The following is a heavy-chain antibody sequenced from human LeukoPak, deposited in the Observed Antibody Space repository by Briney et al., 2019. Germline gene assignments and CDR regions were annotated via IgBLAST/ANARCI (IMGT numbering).Heavy chain of an antibody. CDR2: IYTTGST. CDR3: ARGYSSGWYYVDA. Sequence: SETLSLTCTVAGGPFNIFYWSWLRQSAGKGLEWIGRIYTTGSTNYNPSLKSRVTMSVDTSKNQFSLRLSSVTAADTAVYYCARGYSSGWYYVDAWGTGTTVTVSS. D-gene: IGHD6-19*01. V-gene: IGHV4-4*07. J-gene: IGHJ6*03. CDR1: GGPFNIFY.